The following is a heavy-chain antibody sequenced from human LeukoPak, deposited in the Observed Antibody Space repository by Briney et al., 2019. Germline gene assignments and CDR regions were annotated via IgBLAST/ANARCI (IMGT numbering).Heavy chain of an antibody. CDR3: AREVRGVISYYFDY. Sequence: PSETLSLTCTVSGGSISSYYWSWIRQPPGKGLEWIGYIYYSGSTNYNPSLKSRVTISVDTSKNQFSLKLSSATAADTAVYYCAREVRGVISYYFDYWGQGTLVTVSS. V-gene: IGHV4-59*12. CDR1: GGSISSYY. CDR2: IYYSGST. J-gene: IGHJ4*02. D-gene: IGHD3-10*01.